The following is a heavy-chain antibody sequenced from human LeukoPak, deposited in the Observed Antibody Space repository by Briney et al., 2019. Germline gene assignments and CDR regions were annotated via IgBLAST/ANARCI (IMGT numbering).Heavy chain of an antibody. J-gene: IGHJ5*02. Sequence: TSETLSLTCTVSGGSISSYYWSWIRQPPGKGLEWIGYIFYSGSTNYNPSLKSRVTISVDTSKNQFSLKLSSVTAADTAVYYCARGPQRIAAAENRWFDPWGQGTLVTVSS. CDR2: IFYSGST. CDR1: GGSISSYY. D-gene: IGHD6-13*01. CDR3: ARGPQRIAAAENRWFDP. V-gene: IGHV4-59*01.